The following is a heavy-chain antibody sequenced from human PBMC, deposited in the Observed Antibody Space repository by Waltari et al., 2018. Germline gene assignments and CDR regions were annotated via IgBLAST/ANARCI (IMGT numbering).Heavy chain of an antibody. D-gene: IGHD6-13*01. CDR1: GFTFRSYA. CDR2: ISYDGSNK. V-gene: IGHV3-30-3*01. Sequence: QVQLVESGGGGVQPGGSLRLSCSACGFTFRSYAMHWVPQAPGKGLEWVAVISYDGSNKYYADSVKGRFTISRDNSMNTLYRQMNSLRAEDTAVYYCARDPRAAGYFDYWGQGTLVTVSS. J-gene: IGHJ4*02. CDR3: ARDPRAAGYFDY.